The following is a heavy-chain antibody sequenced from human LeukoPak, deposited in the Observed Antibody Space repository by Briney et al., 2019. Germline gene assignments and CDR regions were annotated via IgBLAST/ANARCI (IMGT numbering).Heavy chain of an antibody. J-gene: IGHJ5*02. CDR1: GGSLSSYN. CDR2: IYTSGST. D-gene: IGHD2-2*01. Sequence: KPSETLSLTCTVPGGSLSSYNGSWIRQPAGKGRGWIGRIYTSGSTNYNPSPKSRATMSVHTPKNKTSLKLSSVTAADTAVYYCARDLLGYCSSTSCYGTHNWFDPWGQGTLVTVSS. V-gene: IGHV4-4*07. CDR3: ARDLLGYCSSTSCYGTHNWFDP.